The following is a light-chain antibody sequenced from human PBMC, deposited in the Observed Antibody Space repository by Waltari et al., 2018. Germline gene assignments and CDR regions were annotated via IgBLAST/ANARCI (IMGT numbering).Light chain of an antibody. CDR3: SSYTSSSTPLV. CDR1: SSDVGASNY. V-gene: IGLV2-14*03. CDR2: DVT. Sequence: QSALTQPASVSGSPGQSIPISCTGTSSDVGASNYVSWYQQHPGQAPKLMIYDVTSRPSGVSNRFSGSKSGNTASLTISGLQAEDEADYYCSSYTSSSTPLVFGGGTKLTVL. J-gene: IGLJ2*01.